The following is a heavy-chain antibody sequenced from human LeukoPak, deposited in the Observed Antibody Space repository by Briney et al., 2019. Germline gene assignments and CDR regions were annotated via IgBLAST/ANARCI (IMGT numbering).Heavy chain of an antibody. V-gene: IGHV4-34*01. CDR2: INHSGST. CDR3: ARGVHFDY. D-gene: IGHD1-1*01. CDR1: GGSFSGYY. Sequence: SETLSLTCAVYGGSFSGYYWSWIRQPPGKGLEWIGEINHSGSTNYNPSLKGRVTISVDTSKNQFSLKLSSVTAADTAVYYCARGVHFDYWGQGTLVTVSS. J-gene: IGHJ4*02.